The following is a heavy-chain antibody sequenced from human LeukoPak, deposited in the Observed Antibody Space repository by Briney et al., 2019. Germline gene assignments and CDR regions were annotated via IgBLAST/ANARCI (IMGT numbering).Heavy chain of an antibody. Sequence: ASVKVSCKASGYTFTGDYMHWVRQAPGQGLEWMGWINPNSGGTNYAQKFQGRVTMTRNTSISTAYMELSSLRSEDTAVYYCARGSIVLVTAIPKYYYYYGMDVWGQGTTVTVSS. CDR3: ARGSIVLVTAIPKYYYYYGMDV. D-gene: IGHD2-21*02. J-gene: IGHJ6*02. CDR2: INPNSGGT. CDR1: GYTFTGDY. V-gene: IGHV1-2*02.